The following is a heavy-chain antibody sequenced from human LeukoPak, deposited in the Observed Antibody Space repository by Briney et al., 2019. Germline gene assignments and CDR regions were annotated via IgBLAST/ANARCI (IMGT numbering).Heavy chain of an antibody. D-gene: IGHD3-9*01. J-gene: IGHJ4*02. CDR3: AHIVVTIDWRSYFDY. V-gene: IGHV2-5*01. CDR1: GFSLSTPGMG. Sequence: SGPTLVNPTQTLTLTCTFSGFSLSTPGMGVGWIRQPPGKALEWLALNYYNDDRRYSPSLRSRLTITRDTSKNQVVLVMTNMDPVDTATYYCAHIVVTIDWRSYFDYGGQGALVTVSS. CDR2: NYYNDDR.